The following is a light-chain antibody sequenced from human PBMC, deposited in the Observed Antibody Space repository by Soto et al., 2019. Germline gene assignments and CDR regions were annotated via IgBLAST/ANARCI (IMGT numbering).Light chain of an antibody. CDR1: SSNIGSKY. J-gene: IGLJ1*01. CDR2: EVN. Sequence: QSVLTQPPSASGTPGQRITISCSGSSSNIGSKYVHWYHHLPGTAPKLLIYEVNKWPSGVPDRFSGSKSGNTASLTVSALQAEDEADYFCSSYAGINKLYVFGSGTKVTVL. CDR3: SSYAGINKLYV. V-gene: IGLV1-47*01.